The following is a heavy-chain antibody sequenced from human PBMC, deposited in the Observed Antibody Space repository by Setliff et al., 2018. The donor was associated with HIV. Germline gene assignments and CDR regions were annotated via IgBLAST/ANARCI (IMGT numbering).Heavy chain of an antibody. CDR1: GFTFGNAW. CDR2: IRNKKNGGTT. Sequence: GGSLRLSCAAAGFTFGNAWMTWVRQAPGKGLEWVARIRNKKNGGTTYYAAPVEGRFTISRDDSKNTLSLQMNSLKTEDTAIYYCTTDLGSGRFSWNNNWGQGTLVTVSS. J-gene: IGHJ4*02. CDR3: TTDLGSGRFSWNNN. V-gene: IGHV3-15*01. D-gene: IGHD1-26*01.